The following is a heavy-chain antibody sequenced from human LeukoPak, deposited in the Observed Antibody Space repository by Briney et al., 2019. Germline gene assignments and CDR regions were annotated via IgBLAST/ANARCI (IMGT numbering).Heavy chain of an antibody. CDR3: ARDPKRLIVVVTAIDY. D-gene: IGHD2-21*02. CDR1: GFTFSSYA. J-gene: IGHJ4*02. Sequence: PGRSLRLSCAASGFTFSSYAMHWVRQAPGKGLEWVAVISYDGSNKYYADSVKGRFTISRDNSKNTLYLQMNSLRAEDTAVYYCARDPKRLIVVVTAIDYWGQGTLVTVSS. CDR2: ISYDGSNK. V-gene: IGHV3-30-3*01.